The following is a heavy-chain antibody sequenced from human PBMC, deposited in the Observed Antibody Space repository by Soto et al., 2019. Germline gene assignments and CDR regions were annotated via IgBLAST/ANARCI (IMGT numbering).Heavy chain of an antibody. V-gene: IGHV3-7*03. CDR2: IKEDGSEK. D-gene: IGHD2-15*01. CDR3: ARPSFRGMDV. J-gene: IGHJ6*02. CDR1: GFRISNYF. Sequence: VQLVESGGGLVQPGGSLRLSCVGSGFRISNYFMSWVRQAPGKGLEWVANIKEDGSEKYYVESVKGRFTSSRDNAKNSLYLQVNSLRDEDTAVYYWARPSFRGMDVCGQGTTVVVSS.